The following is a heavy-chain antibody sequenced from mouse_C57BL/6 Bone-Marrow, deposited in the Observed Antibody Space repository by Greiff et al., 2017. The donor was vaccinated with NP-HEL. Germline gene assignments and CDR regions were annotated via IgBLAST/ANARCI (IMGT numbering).Heavy chain of an antibody. CDR1: GYTFTSYG. D-gene: IGHD1-1*01. CDR2: IYPRSGTT. CDR3: ARRGGSFWVGG. Sequence: QVQLQQSGAELARPGASVKLSCKASGYTFTSYGISWVKQSTGQGLEWIGEIYPRSGTTYYNAKFKGKATLTETKSSSTAYMELRSLASEDSAGYFWARRGGSFWVGGWGKGILVTV. V-gene: IGHV1-81*01. J-gene: IGHJ3*01.